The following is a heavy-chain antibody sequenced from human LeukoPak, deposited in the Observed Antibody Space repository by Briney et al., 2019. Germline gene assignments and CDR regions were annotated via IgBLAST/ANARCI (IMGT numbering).Heavy chain of an antibody. Sequence: ASVKVSCKASGYTFTSYDINWVRQATGQGLEWMGWMNPNSGNTSYAQKFQGRVTMTRDTSTSTVYMELSSLRSEDTAVYYCARDPNWLIGFDYWGQGTLVTVSS. CDR1: GYTFTSYD. D-gene: IGHD5-12*01. CDR3: ARDPNWLIGFDY. V-gene: IGHV1-8*01. CDR2: MNPNSGNT. J-gene: IGHJ4*02.